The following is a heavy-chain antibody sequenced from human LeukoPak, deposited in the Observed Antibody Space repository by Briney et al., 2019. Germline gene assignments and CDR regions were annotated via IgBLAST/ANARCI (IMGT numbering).Heavy chain of an antibody. J-gene: IGHJ1*01. Sequence: GRSLRLSCAASGFTFSSYGMHWVRQAPGKGLEWVAVISYDGSNKYYADSVKGRFTISRDNSKNTLYLQMNSLRVEDTAIYYCARIGSSPPFSWGQGTLVTVSS. V-gene: IGHV3-30*03. CDR3: ARIGSSPPFS. CDR2: ISYDGSNK. CDR1: GFTFSSYG. D-gene: IGHD6-6*01.